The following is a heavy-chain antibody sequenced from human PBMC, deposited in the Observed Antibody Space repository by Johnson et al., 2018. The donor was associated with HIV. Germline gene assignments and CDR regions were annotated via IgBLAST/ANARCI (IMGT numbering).Heavy chain of an antibody. CDR2: ISYDGNIK. V-gene: IGHV3-30*04. Sequence: VQLVESGGGVVQPGRSLRLSSAASGFTFSSYAMHWVRQAPGKGLAWVAVISYDGNIKYYADSVRGRFTISRDNSKNSLYLQMNSLRAEDTAVYFCARGGFDIVGGTIGWSAFDIWGQGTMVTVSS. J-gene: IGHJ3*02. CDR3: ARGGFDIVGGTIGWSAFDI. CDR1: GFTFSSYA. D-gene: IGHD1-26*01.